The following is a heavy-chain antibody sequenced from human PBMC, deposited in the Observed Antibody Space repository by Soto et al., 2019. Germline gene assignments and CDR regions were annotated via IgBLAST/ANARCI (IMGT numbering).Heavy chain of an antibody. CDR2: INTGNGNT. CDR1: GYSFTNYT. CDR3: ARDEISLGFDY. Sequence: ASVKVSCKASGYSFTNYTMHWVRQAPGQRLEWMGWINTGNGNTKYSQNFQGRVTITRDTSASTAYMELSSLRSEDTAVYYCARDEISLGFDYWGQGTLVTVSS. D-gene: IGHD7-27*01. V-gene: IGHV1-3*04. J-gene: IGHJ4*02.